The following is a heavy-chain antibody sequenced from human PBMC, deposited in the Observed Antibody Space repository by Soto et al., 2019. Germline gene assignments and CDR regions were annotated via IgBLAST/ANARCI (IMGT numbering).Heavy chain of an antibody. J-gene: IGHJ4*02. CDR2: MSGSGGTA. CDR1: GFTFSSYA. D-gene: IGHD3-3*01. V-gene: IGHV3-23*01. CDR3: AKGPIFGVENIYDY. Sequence: EVQLLESGGGLVQPGGSLRLSCAASGFTFSSYAMSWVRQAPGKGLEWVSGMSGSGGTAYYRDSGKGRFTISRDNSKQTLYLQMNSLRAVDTALYYCAKGPIFGVENIYDYWGQGTLVTVSS.